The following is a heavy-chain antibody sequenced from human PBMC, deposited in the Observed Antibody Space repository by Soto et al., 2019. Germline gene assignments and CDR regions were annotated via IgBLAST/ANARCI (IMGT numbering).Heavy chain of an antibody. Sequence: LVKVSCKAAGGTFSGYAISWVRQAPGQGLEWMGGIIPIFGTANYAQKFQGRVTITADKSTSTAYMELSSLRSEDTAVYYCARENLVRRFGELSPNWFDPWGQGTLVTVSS. CDR3: ARENLVRRFGELSPNWFDP. D-gene: IGHD3-10*01. CDR1: GGTFSGYA. J-gene: IGHJ5*02. V-gene: IGHV1-69*06. CDR2: IIPIFGTA.